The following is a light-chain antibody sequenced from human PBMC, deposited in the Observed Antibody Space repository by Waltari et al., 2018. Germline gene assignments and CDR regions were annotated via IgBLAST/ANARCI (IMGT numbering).Light chain of an antibody. CDR1: SRDVGGYNY. Sequence: QSALTQPPSASGSPGQSVTISCTGTSRDVGGYNYVSWYQQHPGKAPTLMIYDVTGLPSGVPDRFSGSKSGNTASLTVSGLQAEDEADYFCSSYAGSNILDVIFGGGTKLTVL. V-gene: IGLV2-8*01. CDR3: SSYAGSNILDVI. J-gene: IGLJ2*01. CDR2: DVT.